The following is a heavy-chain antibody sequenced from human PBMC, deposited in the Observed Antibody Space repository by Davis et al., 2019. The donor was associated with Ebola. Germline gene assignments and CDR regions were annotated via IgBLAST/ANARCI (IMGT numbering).Heavy chain of an antibody. V-gene: IGHV4-38-2*02. D-gene: IGHD6-6*01. J-gene: IGHJ6*02. CDR3: ARVCSSSHAHYYGMDV. Sequence: PSETLSLTCTVSGYSISSGYYWSWIRQPPGKGLEWIGEINHSGSTNYNPSLKSRVTISVDTSKNQFSLKLSSVTAADTAVYYCARVCSSSHAHYYGMDVWGQGTTVTVSS. CDR2: INHSGST. CDR1: GYSISSGYY.